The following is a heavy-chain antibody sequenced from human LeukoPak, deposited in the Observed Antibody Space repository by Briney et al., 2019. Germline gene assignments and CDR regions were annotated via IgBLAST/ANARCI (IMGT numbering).Heavy chain of an antibody. CDR1: YGSISSYY. CDR2: IYYSESS. CDR3: ARTNYGGNSIYYYYMDV. J-gene: IGHJ6*03. D-gene: IGHD4-23*01. V-gene: IGHV4-59*01. Sequence: SETPSLTCTVSYGSISSYYWSWIRQPPGKGLEWIGNIYYSESSNHNPSLKTRVTISADTSKNQFSLKLSSVTAADMAVYFCARTNYGGNSIYYYYMDVWGKGTTVTVSS.